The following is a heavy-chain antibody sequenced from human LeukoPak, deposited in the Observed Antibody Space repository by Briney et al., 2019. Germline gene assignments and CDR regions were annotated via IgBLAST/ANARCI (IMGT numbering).Heavy chain of an antibody. D-gene: IGHD2-2*01. V-gene: IGHV3-30-3*01. CDR3: ARELPRHIVVIPAAPPDAFDI. CDR1: GFTFSSYA. J-gene: IGHJ3*02. CDR2: ISYDGSNK. Sequence: GRSLRLSCAASGFTFSSYAMHWVRQAPGKGLEWVAVISYDGSNKYYADSVKGRFTISRDNSKNTLYLQMNSLRAEDTAVYSCARELPRHIVVIPAAPPDAFDIWGQGTMVTVSS.